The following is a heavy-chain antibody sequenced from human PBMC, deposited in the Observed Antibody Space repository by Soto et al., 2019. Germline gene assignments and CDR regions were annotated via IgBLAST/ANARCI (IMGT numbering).Heavy chain of an antibody. J-gene: IGHJ3*02. CDR3: TKALYCSSTSCYSGGDTFHI. V-gene: IGHV3-74*01. CDR2: VNPDGTIT. D-gene: IGHD2-2*01. Sequence: GSLRLSCAASGYTFSHYWMHWVRQAPGKGLVWVSRVNPDGTITTYADSVKGRFTISRDNAKNTLSLQMNSLRAEDTAVYYCTKALYCSSTSCYSGGDTFHIWGQGTMVTVSS. CDR1: GYTFSHYW.